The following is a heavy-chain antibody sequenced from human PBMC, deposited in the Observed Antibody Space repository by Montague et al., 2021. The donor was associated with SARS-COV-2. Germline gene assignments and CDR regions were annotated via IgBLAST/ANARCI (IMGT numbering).Heavy chain of an antibody. CDR1: GYSISSGYY. CDR3: ARDWYDYGSGCYQRWFDP. V-gene: IGHV4-38-2*02. CDR2: IYHSGST. J-gene: IGHJ5*02. D-gene: IGHD3-10*01. Sequence: SETLSLTCTVSGYSISSGYYWGWLRPPPGKGLEWIGSIYHSGSTYYNPSLKSRVTISVDTSKNQFSLQLSSVTAADTAVYYCARDWYDYGSGCYQRWFDPWGQGTLVTVSS.